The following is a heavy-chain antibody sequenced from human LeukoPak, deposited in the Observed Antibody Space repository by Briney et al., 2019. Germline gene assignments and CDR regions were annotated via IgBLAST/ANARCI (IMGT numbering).Heavy chain of an antibody. CDR3: ARVDYGGHSDFDYFDY. V-gene: IGHV1-18*01. CDR2: FSPYNGNT. D-gene: IGHD4-23*01. Sequence: AAVTDSCKSSGYTYTNYVIRWLRPPPGRGRDGMGWFSPYNGNTNYAQNLQDRVNMTTDTSTSTAYMQLRSLRSDDTAVYYCARVDYGGHSDFDYFDYWGQGTLVTVSS. CDR1: GYTYTNYV. J-gene: IGHJ4*02.